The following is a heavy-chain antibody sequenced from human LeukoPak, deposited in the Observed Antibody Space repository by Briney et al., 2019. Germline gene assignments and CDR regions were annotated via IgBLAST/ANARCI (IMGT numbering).Heavy chain of an antibody. D-gene: IGHD6-19*01. CDR2: ISYDGSNK. J-gene: IGHJ4*02. CDR3: ARDESFGGWCNFDN. Sequence: GSSLTLLCAVSGFTFSVYGIHWVREAPGEGLEWVADISYDGSNKYYADSVKGRFTISRDNSKNTVYLQMNSLRAEDAAVYYCARDESFGGWCNFDNWGQGTLVTVSS. CDR1: GFTFSVYG. V-gene: IGHV3-30*03.